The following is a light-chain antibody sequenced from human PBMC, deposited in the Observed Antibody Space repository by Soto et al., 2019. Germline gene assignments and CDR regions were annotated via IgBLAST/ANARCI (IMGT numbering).Light chain of an antibody. CDR3: CSYAGSNTFFV. CDR2: LND. V-gene: IGLV1-44*01. CDR1: SSNIGINT. Sequence: QSVLTQPPSASGTPGQRVTISCSGSSSNIGINTVNWYQQFPGTAPKVLIYLNDQRPSGVPDRFSGSKSGTSASLAISGLQSEDEADYYCCSYAGSNTFFVFGTGTKVTVL. J-gene: IGLJ1*01.